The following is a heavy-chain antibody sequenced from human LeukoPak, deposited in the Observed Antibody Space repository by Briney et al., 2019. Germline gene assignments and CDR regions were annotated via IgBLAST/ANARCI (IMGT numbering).Heavy chain of an antibody. V-gene: IGHV1-69*04. D-gene: IGHD4-17*01. Sequence: ASVKVSCKASGGTFSSYAISWVRQAPGQGLEWMGRIIPILGIANYAQKFQGRVTITADKSTSTAYMELSSLRSEDTAVYYCAGDYGDSNWFDPWGQGTLVTVSS. CDR3: AGDYGDSNWFDP. J-gene: IGHJ5*02. CDR1: GGTFSSYA. CDR2: IIPILGIA.